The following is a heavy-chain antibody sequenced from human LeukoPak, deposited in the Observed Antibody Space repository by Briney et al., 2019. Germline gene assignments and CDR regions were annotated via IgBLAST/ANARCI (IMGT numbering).Heavy chain of an antibody. Sequence: GRSLRLSCAASGFTFSSYAMHWVRQAPGKGLEWVAVISYDGSNKYYADSVKGRFTISRDNSKNTLYLQMNSLRAEDTAVYYCARDIVVVVAATPYYCGMDVWGQGTTVTVSS. D-gene: IGHD2-15*01. J-gene: IGHJ6*02. V-gene: IGHV3-30*04. CDR3: ARDIVVVVAATPYYCGMDV. CDR2: ISYDGSNK. CDR1: GFTFSSYA.